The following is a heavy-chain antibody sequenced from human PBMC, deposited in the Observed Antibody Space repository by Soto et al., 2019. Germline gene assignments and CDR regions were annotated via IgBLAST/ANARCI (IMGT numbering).Heavy chain of an antibody. CDR1: GFTFSSYA. J-gene: IGHJ4*02. CDR3: AKNIRYNWIPVGEY. D-gene: IGHD1-20*01. Sequence: HPGGSLRLSCAASGFTFSSYAMSWVRQAPGKGLEWVSAISGSGGSTYYADSVKGRFTISRDNSKNTLYLQMNSLRAEDTAVYYCAKNIRYNWIPVGEYWGQGTLVTVSS. V-gene: IGHV3-23*01. CDR2: ISGSGGST.